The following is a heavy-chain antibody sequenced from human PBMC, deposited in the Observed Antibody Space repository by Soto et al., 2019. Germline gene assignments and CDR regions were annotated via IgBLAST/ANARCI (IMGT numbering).Heavy chain of an antibody. CDR3: ARTQFLSGYHYGHAFDI. D-gene: IGHD3-22*01. CDR2: IIPIFGTA. J-gene: IGHJ3*02. Sequence: ASVKVSCKASGGTFTSYAISWVRQAPGQGLEWMGGIIPIFGTANYAQKFQGRVTITADESTSTAYMELSSLRSEDTAVYYSARTQFLSGYHYGHAFDIWGQGTMVTVS. CDR1: GGTFTSYA. V-gene: IGHV1-69*13.